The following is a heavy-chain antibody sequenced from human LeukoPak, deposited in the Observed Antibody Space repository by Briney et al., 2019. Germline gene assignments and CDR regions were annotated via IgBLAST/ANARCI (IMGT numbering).Heavy chain of an antibody. CDR3: ARGKHSSWYTFYDV. CDR2: INWNGGST. Sequence: PGGSLRLSCAASGFTFDDYGMSWVRQAPGKGLEWVSGINWNGGSTGYADSVKGRFTISRDNAKNSLYLQMNSLRAEDTALYYCARGKHSSWYTFYDVWGKGTTVTVSS. CDR1: GFTFDDYG. D-gene: IGHD6-13*01. V-gene: IGHV3-20*04. J-gene: IGHJ6*04.